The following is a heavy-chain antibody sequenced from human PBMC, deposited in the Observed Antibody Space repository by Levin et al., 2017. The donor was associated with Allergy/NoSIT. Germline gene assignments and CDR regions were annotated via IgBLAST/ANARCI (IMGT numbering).Heavy chain of an antibody. Sequence: GGSLRLSCAASGFTFSSYSMNWVRQAPGKGLEWVSSISSSSSYIYYADSVKGRFTISRDNAKNSLYLQMNSLRAEDTAVYYCATPGGSGIAAAGDDAFDIWGQGTMVTVSS. V-gene: IGHV3-21*01. J-gene: IGHJ3*02. CDR1: GFTFSSYS. D-gene: IGHD6-13*01. CDR3: ATPGGSGIAAAGDDAFDI. CDR2: ISSSSSYI.